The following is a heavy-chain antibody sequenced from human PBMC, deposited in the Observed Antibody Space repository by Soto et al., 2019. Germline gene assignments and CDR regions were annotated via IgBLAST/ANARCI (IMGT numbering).Heavy chain of an antibody. CDR2: IIPILGIA. CDR1: GGTFSSYT. V-gene: IGHV1-69*02. J-gene: IGHJ6*02. CDR3: ARVEGLRHYHYYYYYGMDG. Sequence: QVQLVQSGAEVKKPGSSVKVSCKASGGTFSSYTISWVRQAPGQGLEWMGRIIPILGIANYAQKFQGRVTMTADKXTSXAXKELSSLRAEDTAVYYCARVEGLRHYHYYYYYGMDGWGHGTTVTVSS. D-gene: IGHD5-12*01.